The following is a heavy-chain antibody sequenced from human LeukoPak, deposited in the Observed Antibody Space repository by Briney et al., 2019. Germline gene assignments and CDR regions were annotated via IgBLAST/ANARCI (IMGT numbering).Heavy chain of an antibody. CDR2: IYRGGST. D-gene: IGHD2-2*01. CDR1: GLTVSSNY. V-gene: IGHV3-66*02. Sequence: GGSLRLSCAASGLTVSSNYMSWVRQAPGKGLEWVSVIYRGGSTYYADSVKGRFTISRDNSKNTLYLQMNSLRAEDTAVYYCAREDEYQLLSDYYYMDVWGKGTTVTVSS. CDR3: AREDEYQLLSDYYYMDV. J-gene: IGHJ6*03.